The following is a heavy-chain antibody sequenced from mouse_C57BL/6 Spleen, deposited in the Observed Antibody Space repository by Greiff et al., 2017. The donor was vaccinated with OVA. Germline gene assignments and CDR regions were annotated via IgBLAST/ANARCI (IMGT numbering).Heavy chain of an antibody. V-gene: IGHV1-81*01. D-gene: IGHD1-1*01. CDR2: IYPRSGNT. CDR1: GYTFTSYG. CDR3: ARPSTVVPNPPFDY. Sequence: QVQLKESGAELARPGASVKLSCKASGYTFTSYGISWVKQRTGQGLEWIGEIYPRSGNTYYNEKFKGKATLTADKSSSTAYMELRSLTSEDSAVYFCARPSTVVPNPPFDYWGQGTTLTVSS. J-gene: IGHJ2*01.